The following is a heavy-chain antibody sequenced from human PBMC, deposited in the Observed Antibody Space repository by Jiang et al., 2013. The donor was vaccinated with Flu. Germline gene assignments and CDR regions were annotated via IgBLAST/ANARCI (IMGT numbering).Heavy chain of an antibody. Sequence: RISCKGSGYPFSDYWITWVAPDARERLGVDGRVDPRSSYTANSPSFQGHVTISADKSISTAYLQWSSLKASDTAIYYCVRHALGGSGWHYFDDWGQGTLVTVSS. J-gene: IGHJ4*02. CDR2: VDPRSSYT. D-gene: IGHD6-19*01. CDR1: GYPFSDYW. V-gene: IGHV5-10-1*01. CDR3: VRHALGGSGWHYFDD.